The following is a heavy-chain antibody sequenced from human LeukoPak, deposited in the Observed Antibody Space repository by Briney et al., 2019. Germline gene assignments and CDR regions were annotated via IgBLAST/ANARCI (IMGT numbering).Heavy chain of an antibody. Sequence: HTGGSLRLSCAASGFIFGDYNMNWVRQAPGKGLEWVSVISDSGGSTYYADSVKGRFTISRDNSKNTLYLHMNSLRAEDTAVYYCAKFGSGNYYNFDYWGQGTLVTVS. V-gene: IGHV3-23*01. D-gene: IGHD3-10*01. CDR1: GFIFGDYN. CDR3: AKFGSGNYYNFDY. J-gene: IGHJ4*02. CDR2: ISDSGGST.